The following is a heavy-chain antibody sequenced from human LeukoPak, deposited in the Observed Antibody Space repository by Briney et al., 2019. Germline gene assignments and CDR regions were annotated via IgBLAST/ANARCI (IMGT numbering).Heavy chain of an antibody. CDR2: ISYDGSNK. J-gene: IGHJ4*02. Sequence: PGRSLRLSCAASGFIFSNYAMHWVRQAPGKGLEWVAVISYDGSNKYYADSVKGRFTTSRDNSKNTLYLQMNSLRAEDTAVFHCARDRSSYEHYFDHWGQGTLVTVSS. D-gene: IGHD5-12*01. V-gene: IGHV3-30-3*01. CDR1: GFIFSNYA. CDR3: ARDRSSYEHYFDH.